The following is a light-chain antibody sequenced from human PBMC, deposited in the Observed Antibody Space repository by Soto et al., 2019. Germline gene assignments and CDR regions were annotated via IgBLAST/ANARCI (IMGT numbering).Light chain of an antibody. Sequence: QSVLTQPASVSGSPGQSITISCTGTSSDVGGYNYVSWYQQHPGKAPKLMIYDVTSRPSGVSNRFSGSKSDNMASLTISGLQAEDEADYYCSSYTGTSTLVVFGGGTKLTVL. J-gene: IGLJ2*01. CDR2: DVT. CDR3: SSYTGTSTLVV. V-gene: IGLV2-14*01. CDR1: SSDVGGYNY.